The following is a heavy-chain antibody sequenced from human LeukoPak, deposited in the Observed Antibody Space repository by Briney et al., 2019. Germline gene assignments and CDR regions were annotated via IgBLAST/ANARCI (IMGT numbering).Heavy chain of an antibody. CDR3: ARGEMATSNWFDP. Sequence: SETLSLTCAVYGGSFSGYYWSWIRQPPGKGLEWIGEINHSGSTNCNPSLKSRVTISVDTSKNQFSLKLSSVTAADTAVYYCARGEMATSNWFDPWGQGTLVTVSS. CDR1: GGSFSGYY. J-gene: IGHJ5*02. V-gene: IGHV4-34*01. D-gene: IGHD5-24*01. CDR2: INHSGST.